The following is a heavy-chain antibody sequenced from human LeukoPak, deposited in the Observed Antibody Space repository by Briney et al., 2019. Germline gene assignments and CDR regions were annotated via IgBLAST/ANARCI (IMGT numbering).Heavy chain of an antibody. D-gene: IGHD2-21*02. CDR1: GFNFANHA. Sequence: GGSLRLSCAASGFNFANHAMSWVRQTAGKGLEWVSAISGGGDITYYADFVKGRFTISRDNSKDTLFLQMHSLRPGDTAVYYCVREDTPATANYWGQGTLVTISS. CDR2: ISGGGDIT. J-gene: IGHJ4*02. V-gene: IGHV3-23*01. CDR3: VREDTPATANY.